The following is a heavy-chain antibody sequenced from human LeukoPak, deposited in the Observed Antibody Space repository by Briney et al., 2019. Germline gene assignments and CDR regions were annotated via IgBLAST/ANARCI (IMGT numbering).Heavy chain of an antibody. CDR2: IYYNGNT. CDR1: GDSISSYY. V-gene: IGHV4-59*01. Sequence: PSETLSLTCTVSGDSISSYYWSWIRQPPGKGLEWIGYIYYNGNTNYNPSLKSRVTISVDTSKNQVSLKLSSVTAADTAVYYCARAGIIMVREVTLNWFDPWGQGTPATVSS. CDR3: ARAGIIMVREVTLNWFDP. D-gene: IGHD3-10*01. J-gene: IGHJ5*02.